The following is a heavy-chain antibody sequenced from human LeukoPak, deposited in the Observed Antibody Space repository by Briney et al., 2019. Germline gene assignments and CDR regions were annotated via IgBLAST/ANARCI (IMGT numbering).Heavy chain of an antibody. CDR1: GGSFSGYY. D-gene: IGHD3-22*01. Sequence: SETLSVTCAVYGGSFSGYYWSWIRQPPGKGLEWIGEINHSGSTNYNPSLKSRVTISVDTSKNQFSLKLSSVTAADTAVYYCARGVVPDYWGQGTLVTVSS. J-gene: IGHJ4*02. CDR2: INHSGST. CDR3: ARGVVPDY. V-gene: IGHV4-34*01.